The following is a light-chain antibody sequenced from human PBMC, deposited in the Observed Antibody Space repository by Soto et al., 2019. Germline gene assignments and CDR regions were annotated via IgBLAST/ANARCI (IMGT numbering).Light chain of an antibody. CDR1: QSVSRY. V-gene: IGKV3-11*01. CDR3: QQRGNSHS. Sequence: EIALTQSPATLSLSPGERATLSCRASQSVSRYLAWYQQKPGQAPRLLIYDASNRATGIPARFSGSGSGTDFTLTISSLEPEDFALYYCQQRGNSHSFVGGPKVDIK. CDR2: DAS. J-gene: IGKJ4*01.